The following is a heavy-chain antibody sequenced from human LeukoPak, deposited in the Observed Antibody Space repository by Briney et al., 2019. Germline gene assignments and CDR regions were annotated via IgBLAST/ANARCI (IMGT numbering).Heavy chain of an antibody. Sequence: PGGSLRLSCAASGFTXXNXXMTWVRLAPGKGLEXXXXXXXGXDXYXXXXXXXXXXXSRXXSKNTLYLQMNSLRDEDTAMYFCAXXFYSVDDFRPERRYFDFWGQGTLVTVSS. CDR2: XXXXGXDX. CDR1: GFTXXNXX. V-gene: IGHV3-23*01. J-gene: IGHJ4*02. D-gene: IGHD3/OR15-3a*01. CDR3: AXXFYSVDDFRPERRYFDF.